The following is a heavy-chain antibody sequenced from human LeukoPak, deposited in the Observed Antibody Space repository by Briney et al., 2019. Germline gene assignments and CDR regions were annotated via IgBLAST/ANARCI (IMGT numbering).Heavy chain of an antibody. CDR2: IYSGGST. D-gene: IGHD4-23*01. Sequence: GGSLRLSCAASGFTVSSNYMSWVRQAPGKGLEWVSVIYSGGSTYYADSVKGRFTISRDNSKNTLYLQMNSLRAEDTAVYYCAKRRNGGHYYYGMDVWGQGTTVTVSS. CDR3: AKRRNGGHYYYGMDV. CDR1: GFTVSSNY. J-gene: IGHJ6*02. V-gene: IGHV3-53*01.